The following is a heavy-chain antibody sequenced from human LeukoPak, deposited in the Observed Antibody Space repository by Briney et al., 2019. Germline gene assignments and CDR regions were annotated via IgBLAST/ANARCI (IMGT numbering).Heavy chain of an antibody. CDR1: GVTFSSYA. J-gene: IGHJ4*02. Sequence: PGGSLRLSCAASGVTFSSYAMTWVRHAPRQGMELVSSISGTGGSTFYADSVKGRFTISRDNSKNTLYLQMNSRRAEDTAIYYCAKEREAYCSGGSCYGSDKLFPADYWGQGTLVTVSS. CDR2: ISGTGGST. D-gene: IGHD2-15*01. V-gene: IGHV3-23*01. CDR3: AKEREAYCSGGSCYGSDKLFPADY.